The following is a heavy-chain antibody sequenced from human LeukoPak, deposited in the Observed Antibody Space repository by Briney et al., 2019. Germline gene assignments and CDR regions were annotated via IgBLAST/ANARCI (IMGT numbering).Heavy chain of an antibody. Sequence: SETLSLTCLVSGASISGHYWSWLRQPPGKGLEWIGYIYHSRATRYTSSLKSRVTMSLDTSKNNCSRKLSAVTAADTAVYYCARGNGMATFPWDSWGQGTLVTVSS. J-gene: IGHJ4*02. D-gene: IGHD5-24*01. CDR3: ARGNGMATFPWDS. V-gene: IGHV4-59*11. CDR2: IYHSRAT. CDR1: GASISGHY.